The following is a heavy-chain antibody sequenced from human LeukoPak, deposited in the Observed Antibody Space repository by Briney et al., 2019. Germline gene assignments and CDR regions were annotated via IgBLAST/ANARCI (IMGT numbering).Heavy chain of an antibody. CDR3: VKDFGRYIGGPGY. Sequence: GGSLRLSCAASGFTFSIYTMAWVRQAPGGGLEWVSGISGDGGSTYYADSVKGRFVISRDNSKSTLYLQMNSLRAEDRAVYYCVKDFGRYIGGPGYWGRGTLVTVSS. D-gene: IGHD1-26*01. V-gene: IGHV3-23*01. J-gene: IGHJ4*02. CDR1: GFTFSIYT. CDR2: ISGDGGST.